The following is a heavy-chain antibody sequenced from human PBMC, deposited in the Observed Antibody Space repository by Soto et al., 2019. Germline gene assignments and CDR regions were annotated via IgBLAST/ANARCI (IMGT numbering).Heavy chain of an antibody. J-gene: IGHJ6*02. D-gene: IGHD5-18*01. CDR3: AKDSLGGIQLWGRVYYYGMDV. V-gene: IGHV3-30*18. CDR2: ISYDGSNK. Sequence: GGSLRLSCAASGFTFSSYGMHWVRQAPGKGLEWVAVISYDGSNKYYADSVKGRFTISRDNSKNTLYLQMNSLRAEDTAVYYCAKDSLGGIQLWGRVYYYGMDVWGQGTTVTVSS. CDR1: GFTFSSYG.